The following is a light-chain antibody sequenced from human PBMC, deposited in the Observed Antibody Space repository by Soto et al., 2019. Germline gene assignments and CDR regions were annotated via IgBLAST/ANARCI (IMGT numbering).Light chain of an antibody. Sequence: DIVMTQSPLSLPVTPGEPASISCRSSQSLLHSNGYNYLDWYLQKRGQSPQLLIYLGSSRASGAPDRFSGSESRTDFTLKISRVEAEDVGVYYCMQALQTPRTFGQGTKLEIK. CDR3: MQALQTPRT. CDR1: QSLLHSNGYNY. J-gene: IGKJ2*01. V-gene: IGKV2-28*01. CDR2: LGS.